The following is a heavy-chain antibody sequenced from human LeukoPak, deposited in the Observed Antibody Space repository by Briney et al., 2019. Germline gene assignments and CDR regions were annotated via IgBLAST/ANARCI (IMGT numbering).Heavy chain of an antibody. CDR3: ARDPPCWRELGREAFDI. J-gene: IGHJ3*02. CDR2: IIPIFGTA. Sequence: SVKVSCKASGGTFSSYAISWVRQAPGQGLEWMGGIIPIFGTANYAWKFQGRVTITADESTSTAYMELSSLRSEDTAVYYCARDPPCWRELGREAFDIWGQGTRVTVSS. D-gene: IGHD1-26*01. V-gene: IGHV1-69*01. CDR1: GGTFSSYA.